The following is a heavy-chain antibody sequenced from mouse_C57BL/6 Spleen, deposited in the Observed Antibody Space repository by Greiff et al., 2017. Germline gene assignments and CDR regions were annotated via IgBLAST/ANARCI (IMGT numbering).Heavy chain of an antibody. CDR2: INPNNGGT. D-gene: IGHD2-10*02. CDR3: ESEYDAMDY. V-gene: IGHV1-26*01. CDR1: GYTFTDYY. J-gene: IGHJ4*01. Sequence: VQLQQSGPELVKPGASVKISCKASGYTFTDYYMNWVKQSHGKSLEWIGDINPNNGGTSYNQKFKGKATLTVDKSSSTAYMELRSLTSGDSAVYYGESEYDAMDYWGQGTSVTVSS.